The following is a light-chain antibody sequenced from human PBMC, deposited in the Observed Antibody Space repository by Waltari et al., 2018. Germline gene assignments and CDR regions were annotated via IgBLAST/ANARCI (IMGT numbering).Light chain of an antibody. V-gene: IGLV2-14*01. CDR3: SSYTKSVSHV. CDR1: SSDVGGYNY. Sequence: QSALTQPASVSGSPGQSITISCTGSSSDVGGYNYVSWYQQHPGKAPKLMIYGVNNRPSGVSIRFYGSKSRNAASRTIARLQAEDEADYYSSSYTKSVSHVFGTGTKVTVL. CDR2: GVN. J-gene: IGLJ1*01.